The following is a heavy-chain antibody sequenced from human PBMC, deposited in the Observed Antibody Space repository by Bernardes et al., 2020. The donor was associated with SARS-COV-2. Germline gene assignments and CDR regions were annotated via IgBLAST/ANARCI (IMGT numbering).Heavy chain of an antibody. D-gene: IGHD6-6*01. V-gene: IGHV1-2*02. Sequence: ASVQVSCKASGYTFTGYYMHWVRQAPGQGLEWMGWNNPHSGGTNYAQKFQGRVTMTRDTSISTAYMELSRLRSDDTAVYYCARDPSLSIAAHPDYWGQGTLVTVSS. CDR3: ARDPSLSIAAHPDY. CDR2: NNPHSGGT. CDR1: GYTFTGYY. J-gene: IGHJ4*02.